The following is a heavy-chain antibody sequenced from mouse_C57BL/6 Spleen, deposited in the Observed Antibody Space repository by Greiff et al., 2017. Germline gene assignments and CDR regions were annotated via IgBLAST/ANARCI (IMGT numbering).Heavy chain of an antibody. D-gene: IGHD2-5*01. CDR3: ARVTYSNGGYYFDY. Sequence: EVQLQQSGPGLVKPSQSLSLTCSVTGYSITSGYYWNWIRQFPGNKLEWMGYISYDGSNNYNPSLKNRISITRDTSKNQFFLKLNSVTTEDTATYYCARVTYSNGGYYFDYWGQGTTLTVSS. J-gene: IGHJ2*01. CDR1: GYSITSGYY. CDR2: ISYDGSN. V-gene: IGHV3-6*01.